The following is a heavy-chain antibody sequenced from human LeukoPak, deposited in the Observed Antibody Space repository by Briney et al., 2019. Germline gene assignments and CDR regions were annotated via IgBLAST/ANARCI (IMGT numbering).Heavy chain of an antibody. CDR1: GGSFSGYY. D-gene: IGHD6-19*01. CDR3: ARGRVTAVAGKGNFDY. V-gene: IGHV4-34*01. Sequence: SETLSLTCAVYGGSFSGYYWSWIRQPPGKGLEWIGEINHSGSTNYNPSLKSRVTISVDTSKNQFSLKLSSVTAADTAVYYCARGRVTAVAGKGNFDYWGRGTLVTVSS. J-gene: IGHJ4*02. CDR2: INHSGST.